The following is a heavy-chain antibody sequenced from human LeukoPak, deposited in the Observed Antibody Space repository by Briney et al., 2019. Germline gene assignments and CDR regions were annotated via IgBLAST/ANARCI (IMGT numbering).Heavy chain of an antibody. V-gene: IGHV1-24*01. J-gene: IGHJ4*02. Sequence: ASVKVSCKVSGYTLTELSMHWVRQAPGKGLEWMGGFDPEDGGTIYAQKFQGRVTMTEDTSTDTAYMELSSLRSEDTAVYYCATPPGPYDSSGYYYYWGQGTLVTVSS. CDR2: FDPEDGGT. D-gene: IGHD3-22*01. CDR3: ATPPGPYDSSGYYYY. CDR1: GYTLTELS.